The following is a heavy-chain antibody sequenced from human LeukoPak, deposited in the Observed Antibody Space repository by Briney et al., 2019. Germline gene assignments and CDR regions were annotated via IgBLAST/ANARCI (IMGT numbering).Heavy chain of an antibody. CDR1: GFTFSSYS. CDR2: ISSSSSTI. D-gene: IGHD1-26*01. J-gene: IGHJ3*02. Sequence: PGGSLRLSCAASGFTFSSYSMNWVRQAPGKGLEWVSYISSSSSTIYYADSVKGRFTISRDNAKNSLYLQMNSLRAEDTAVYYCASGRVFLGATTPAGAFDIWGQGTMVTVSS. CDR3: ASGRVFLGATTPAGAFDI. V-gene: IGHV3-48*01.